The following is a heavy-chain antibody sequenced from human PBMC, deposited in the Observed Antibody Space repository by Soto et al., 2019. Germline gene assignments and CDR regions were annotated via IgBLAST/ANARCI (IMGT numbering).Heavy chain of an antibody. V-gene: IGHV4-31*03. CDR2: IYYSGST. CDR3: ARDSPGLLIDY. Sequence: SETLSLTCTVSGGSISSGGYYWSWIRQHPGKGLEWIGYIYYSGSTYYNPSLKSRVTISVDTSKNQFSLKLSSVTAADTAVYYCARDSPGLLIDYWGQGTLVTVSS. CDR1: GGSISSGGYY. J-gene: IGHJ4*02.